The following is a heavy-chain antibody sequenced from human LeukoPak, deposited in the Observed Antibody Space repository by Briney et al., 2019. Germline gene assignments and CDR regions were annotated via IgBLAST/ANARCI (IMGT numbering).Heavy chain of an antibody. Sequence: GGTLRLSCAASGFTFNIYGIHWVRQAPGEGLEWLAYISPEGSTQYYADSVKGRFTISRDNSKNTLYLQMNSLRAEDTAVYYCARDWTPDFWSGYYDTGTDYWGQGTLVTVSS. D-gene: IGHD3-3*01. V-gene: IGHV3-30*02. CDR1: GFTFNIYG. CDR2: ISPEGSTQ. J-gene: IGHJ4*02. CDR3: ARDWTPDFWSGYYDTGTDY.